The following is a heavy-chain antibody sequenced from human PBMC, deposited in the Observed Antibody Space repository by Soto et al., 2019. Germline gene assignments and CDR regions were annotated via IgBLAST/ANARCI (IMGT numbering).Heavy chain of an antibody. CDR2: IIPIFGTA. V-gene: IGHV1-69*01. D-gene: IGHD3-22*01. Sequence: QVQLVQSGAEEKKPGSSVKVSCKASGGTFSSYAISWVRQAPGQGLEWMGGIIPIFGTANHAQKFQGRVTIIADESTSTDYMELSSLRSDDTAIYYCARGWGYDSTDYYYAYWGQGTLVIVSS. J-gene: IGHJ4*02. CDR3: ARGWGYDSTDYYYAY. CDR1: GGTFSSYA.